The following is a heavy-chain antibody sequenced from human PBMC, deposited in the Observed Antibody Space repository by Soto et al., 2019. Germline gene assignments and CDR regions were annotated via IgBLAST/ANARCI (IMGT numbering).Heavy chain of an antibody. CDR2: ISGSGGTT. D-gene: IGHD6-25*01. CDR3: AKFFVETGSNSGWPWSFHY. V-gene: IGHV3-23*01. J-gene: IGHJ4*02. Sequence: EVQLLESGGGPVQPGRSLRLSCAASGFTFSNYAMSWVRQAPGQGLDWVSAISGSGGTTYYADSVKGRFTISRDNSKNTLFLPMNSLRAEDAAVYYCAKFFVETGSNSGWPWSFHYWGQGTLVTVSS. CDR1: GFTFSNYA.